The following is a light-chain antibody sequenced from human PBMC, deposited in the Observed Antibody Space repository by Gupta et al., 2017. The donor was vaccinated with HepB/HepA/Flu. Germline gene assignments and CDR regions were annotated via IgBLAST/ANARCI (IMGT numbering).Light chain of an antibody. J-gene: IGKJ1*01. CDR2: KVS. CDR1: QSLVYSDGNTY. CDR3: MQGTHWPGT. Sequence: DVVMTQSPLSLPVTLGQPSSISCRSSQSLVYSDGNTYLNWFQQRPGQSPRRLIYKVSNRDSGVPDRCSGSGSGTDFTLKISRVEAEDVGVDYCMQGTHWPGTLGQGTKVEIK. V-gene: IGKV2-30*01.